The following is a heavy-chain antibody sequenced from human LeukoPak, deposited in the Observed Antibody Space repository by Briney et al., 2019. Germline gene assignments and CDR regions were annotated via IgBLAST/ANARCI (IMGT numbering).Heavy chain of an antibody. CDR3: ARLYCSGGTCYSGYYMDV. CDR1: GGTFSSYA. J-gene: IGHJ6*03. CDR2: IIPIFGTA. Sequence: SVKVSCKASGGTFSSYAISWVRQAPGQGLEWMGGIIPIFGTANYAQKFQGRVTITTDESTSTAYMELSSLRAEDTAVYYCARLYCSGGTCYSGYYMDVWGKGITVTVSS. D-gene: IGHD2-15*01. V-gene: IGHV1-69*05.